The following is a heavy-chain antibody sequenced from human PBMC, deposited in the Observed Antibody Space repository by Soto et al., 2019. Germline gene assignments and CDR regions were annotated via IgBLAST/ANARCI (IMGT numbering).Heavy chain of an antibody. Sequence: SETLSLTCGVSGGTVASSHWWSWVRQSPGRGLEWIGNVYHTGDTNFNPSLQSRVTFSVGKSNNQFSLRLTSVTAADTAVYFCAREVVTAGGNNYFDPWGPGTLVTVSS. CDR1: GGTVASSHW. CDR3: AREVVTAGGNNYFDP. J-gene: IGHJ5*02. V-gene: IGHV4-4*02. D-gene: IGHD2-21*02. CDR2: VYHTGDT.